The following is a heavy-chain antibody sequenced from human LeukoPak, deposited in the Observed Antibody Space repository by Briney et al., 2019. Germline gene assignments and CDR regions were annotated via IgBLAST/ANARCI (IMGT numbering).Heavy chain of an antibody. CDR2: IYHSGST. CDR1: GYSISSGYY. D-gene: IGHD6-19*01. CDR3: ARDSGWLEPKPFDY. Sequence: PSETLSLTCTVSGYSISSGYYWGWIRQPPGKGLEWIGSIYHSGSTYYNPSLKSRVTISVDTSKNQFSLKVTSVTAADTAVYYCARDSGWLEPKPFDYWGQGTLVTVSS. V-gene: IGHV4-38-2*02. J-gene: IGHJ4*02.